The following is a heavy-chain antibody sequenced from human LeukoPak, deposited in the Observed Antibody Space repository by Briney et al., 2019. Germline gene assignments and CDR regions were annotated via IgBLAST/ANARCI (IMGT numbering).Heavy chain of an antibody. CDR2: INLNSGGT. Sequence: ASVKVSCKASGYTFTGYYMHWVRQAPGQGLEWMGWINLNSGGTNYAQKFQGRVTMTRDTSISTAYMELSRLRSDDTAVYYCARGPGGGNILTGYSPLVYFDYWGQGTLVTVSS. J-gene: IGHJ4*02. CDR3: ARGPGGGNILTGYSPLVYFDY. D-gene: IGHD3-9*01. CDR1: GYTFTGYY. V-gene: IGHV1-2*02.